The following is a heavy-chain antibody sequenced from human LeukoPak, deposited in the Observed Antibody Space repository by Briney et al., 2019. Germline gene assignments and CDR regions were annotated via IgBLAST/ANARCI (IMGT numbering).Heavy chain of an antibody. J-gene: IGHJ5*02. CDR3: ARDIYSSSFLFDP. V-gene: IGHV3-21*01. CDR2: IRSSSSYI. Sequence: PGGSLRLSCAASGFTFSSYSMNWVRQAPGKGLEWVSSIRSSSSYIYYADSVKGRFTISRDNAKNSLYLQMNSLRAEDTAVYYCARDIYSSSFLFDPWGQGTLVTVSS. D-gene: IGHD6-6*01. CDR1: GFTFSSYS.